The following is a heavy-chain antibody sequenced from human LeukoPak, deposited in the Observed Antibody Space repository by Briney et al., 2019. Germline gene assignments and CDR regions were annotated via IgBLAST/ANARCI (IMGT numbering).Heavy chain of an antibody. Sequence: GGSLRLSCAASGFTFSSYSMNWVRQAPGKGLEWVSSISSSSSYKYYADSVKSRFTISRDNAKNSLYLQMNSLRAEDTAVYYCARGGSGWYIDSWGQGTLVTVSS. CDR2: ISSSSSYK. CDR3: ARGGSGWYIDS. V-gene: IGHV3-21*01. D-gene: IGHD6-19*01. CDR1: GFTFSSYS. J-gene: IGHJ4*02.